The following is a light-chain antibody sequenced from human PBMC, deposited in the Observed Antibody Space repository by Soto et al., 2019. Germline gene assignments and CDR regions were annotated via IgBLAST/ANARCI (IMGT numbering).Light chain of an antibody. J-gene: IGLJ3*02. Sequence: QSALTQPRSVSGSPGQSVTISCTGTSSNIGGYNFVSWYQQHPGKAPKLMIYDVSKRPSGVPDRFSGSKSGNTASLTISGLQAEDEADYYCCSNAGSYTSVVFGGGTQLTVL. V-gene: IGLV2-11*01. CDR3: CSNAGSYTSVV. CDR1: SSNIGGYNF. CDR2: DVS.